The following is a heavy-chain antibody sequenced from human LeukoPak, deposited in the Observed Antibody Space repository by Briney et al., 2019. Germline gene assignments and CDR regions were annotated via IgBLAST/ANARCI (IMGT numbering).Heavy chain of an antibody. Sequence: GGSLRLSCAASGFTFSRYSMNWVRQAPGKGLEWVSSMSSSSGLIYYGDSVKGRFTVCRENGKKSLYLQMNSLRADDTAVYYCAREFDGSASGAGYWGQGTLVTVSS. V-gene: IGHV3-21*01. J-gene: IGHJ4*02. CDR1: GFTFSRYS. D-gene: IGHD1-26*01. CDR2: MSSSSGLI. CDR3: AREFDGSASGAGY.